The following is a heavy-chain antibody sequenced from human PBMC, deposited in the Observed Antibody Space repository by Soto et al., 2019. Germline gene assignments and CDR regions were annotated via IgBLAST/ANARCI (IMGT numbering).Heavy chain of an antibody. V-gene: IGHV4-59*08. Sequence: SETLSLTYTVSDGYIISLYWSWIRQTPGKGLEWIGYIYYSGSTNYNPSLKSRVTISVDTSKNQFSLKLSSVTAADTAVYCCARQSYGDYVFDYWGQGTLVIVSS. CDR2: IYYSGST. CDR1: DGYIISLY. D-gene: IGHD4-17*01. CDR3: ARQSYGDYVFDY. J-gene: IGHJ4*02.